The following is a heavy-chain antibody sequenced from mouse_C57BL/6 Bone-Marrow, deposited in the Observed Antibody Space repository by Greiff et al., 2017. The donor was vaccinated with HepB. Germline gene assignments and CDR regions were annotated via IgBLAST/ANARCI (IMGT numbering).Heavy chain of an antibody. CDR1: GYAFSSSW. CDR2: IYPGDGDT. CDR3: ERCITTVPHWYFDV. Sequence: QVQLQQSGPELVKPGASVKISCKASGYAFSSSWMNWVKQRPGKGLEWIGRIYPGDGDTNYNGKFKGKATLTADKSSSTAYMQLSSLTSEDSAVYFCERCITTVPHWYFDVWGTGTTVTVSS. D-gene: IGHD1-1*01. J-gene: IGHJ1*03. V-gene: IGHV1-82*01.